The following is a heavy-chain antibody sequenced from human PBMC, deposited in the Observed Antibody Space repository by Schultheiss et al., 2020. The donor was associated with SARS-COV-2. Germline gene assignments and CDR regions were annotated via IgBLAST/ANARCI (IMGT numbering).Heavy chain of an antibody. V-gene: IGHV3-72*01. CDR2: TRNKANSYTT. J-gene: IGHJ5*02. CDR1: GFTFSDHY. D-gene: IGHD3-16*01. Sequence: GESLKISCAASGFTFSDHYMDWVRQAPGKGLEWVGRTRNKANSYTTEYAASVKGRFTISRDDSKNSLYLQMNSLKTEDTAVYYWARGQEGGWFDPWGQGTLVTVAS. CDR3: ARGQEGGWFDP.